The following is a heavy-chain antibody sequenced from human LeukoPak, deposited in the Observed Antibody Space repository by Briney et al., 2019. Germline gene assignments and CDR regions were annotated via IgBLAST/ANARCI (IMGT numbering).Heavy chain of an antibody. V-gene: IGHV3-9*01. Sequence: GGSLRLSCAASGFTFDDYAMHWVRQAPGKGLEWVSGISWNSGSIGYADSVKGRFTISRDNSKDTLYLQMNSLRAEDTAVYYCAGGFGELLPTYFDYWGQGTLVTVSS. CDR1: GFTFDDYA. CDR2: ISWNSGSI. D-gene: IGHD3-10*01. J-gene: IGHJ4*02. CDR3: AGGFGELLPTYFDY.